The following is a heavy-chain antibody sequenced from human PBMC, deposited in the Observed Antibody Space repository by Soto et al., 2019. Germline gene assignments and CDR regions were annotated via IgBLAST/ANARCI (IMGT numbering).Heavy chain of an antibody. D-gene: IGHD5-18*01. V-gene: IGHV5-51*01. CDR2: IYPGDSDT. CDR1: GYSFTSYW. Sequence: GESLKISCKGSGYSFTSYWLGWVRQMPGKGLEWMGIIYPGDSDTRYSPSFQGQVTISADKSISTAYLQWSSLKASDTAMYYCARQGPSYGPSFDYWGQGTLVTVSS. J-gene: IGHJ4*02. CDR3: ARQGPSYGPSFDY.